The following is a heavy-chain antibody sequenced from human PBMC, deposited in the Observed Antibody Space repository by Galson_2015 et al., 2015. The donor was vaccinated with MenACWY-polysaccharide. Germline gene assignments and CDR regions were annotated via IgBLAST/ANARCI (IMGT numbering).Heavy chain of an antibody. CDR2: ISFDGGP. Sequence: TLSLACAVSGASITNGGYYWRWIRPHPGQGLEWIASISFDGGPYYSPSLKRRLSISLDRPNNQLNNHFSLKLTSVTAADTAVYYCARGGRAISNRNWFDVWRQGTLVTVSS. V-gene: IGHV4-31*11. CDR1: GASITNGGYY. D-gene: IGHD3-16*01. J-gene: IGHJ5*02. CDR3: ARGGRAISNRNWFDV.